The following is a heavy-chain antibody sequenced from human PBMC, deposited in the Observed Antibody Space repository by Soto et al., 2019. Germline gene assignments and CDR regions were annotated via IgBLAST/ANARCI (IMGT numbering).Heavy chain of an antibody. CDR1: GGSISSSSYY. CDR2: IYYSGST. V-gene: IGHV4-39*02. Sequence: SETLSLTCTVSGGSISSSSYYWGWIRQPPGKGLEWIGSIYYSGSTYYNPSLKSRVTISVDTSKNQFSLKLSSVTAADTAVYYCARDIAARRGYYYYGMDVWGQGTTVTVSS. D-gene: IGHD6-6*01. J-gene: IGHJ6*02. CDR3: ARDIAARRGYYYYGMDV.